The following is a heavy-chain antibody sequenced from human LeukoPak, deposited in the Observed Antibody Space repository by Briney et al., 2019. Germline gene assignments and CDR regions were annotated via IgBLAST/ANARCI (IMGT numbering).Heavy chain of an antibody. Sequence: PSETLSLTCTVSGGSISSGSYYWSWIRQHPGKGLEWIGYIYYSGSTYYNPSLKSRVTISVDTSKNQFSLKLSSVTAADTAVYYCARSYYYDSSGYYHDAFDIWGQGTMVTVSS. CDR3: ARSYYYDSSGYYHDAFDI. D-gene: IGHD3-22*01. CDR2: IYYSGST. V-gene: IGHV4-31*03. J-gene: IGHJ3*02. CDR1: GGSISSGSYY.